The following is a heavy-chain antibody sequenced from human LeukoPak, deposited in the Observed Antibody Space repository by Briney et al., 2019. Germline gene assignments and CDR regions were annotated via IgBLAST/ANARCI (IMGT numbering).Heavy chain of an antibody. Sequence: SVKVSCKASGGTFSSYAIGWVRQAPGQGLEWMGRIFPILGIANYAQKFQGRVTITADKSTSTAYMELSSLRSEDTAVYYCARDSEEWESLSPRGNWFDPWGQGTLVTVSS. J-gene: IGHJ5*02. CDR3: ARDSEEWESLSPRGNWFDP. D-gene: IGHD1-26*01. V-gene: IGHV1-69*04. CDR1: GGTFSSYA. CDR2: IFPILGIA.